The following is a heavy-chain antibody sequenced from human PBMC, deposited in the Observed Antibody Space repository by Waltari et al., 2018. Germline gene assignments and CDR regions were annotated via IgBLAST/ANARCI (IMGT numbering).Heavy chain of an antibody. D-gene: IGHD1-1*01. Sequence: EAQLVQSGGGLVQPGGSLTLSCAASGFTISRFWMTWIRQAPGQGREWVAHIGPDGSDKYYVDSVKGRFTISSDNAENSLLLQMSSLRVEDTALYYCVGWNDPINSWGQGTLVAVSS. J-gene: IGHJ4*02. CDR1: GFTISRFW. CDR2: IGPDGSDK. CDR3: VGWNDPINS. V-gene: IGHV3-7*01.